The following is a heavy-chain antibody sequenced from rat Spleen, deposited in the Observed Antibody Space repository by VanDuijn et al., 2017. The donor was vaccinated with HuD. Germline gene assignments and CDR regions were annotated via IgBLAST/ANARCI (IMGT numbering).Heavy chain of an antibody. V-gene: IGHV5-7*01. CDR3: VRQDTSGYSNWFAY. Sequence: EVQLVESGGGLVQPGRSLKLSCAASGFIFSNFDMAWVRQAPKKGLEWVATIIYDGSRTYYRDSVKGRFTVSRENAKSTLYFLMDSLRSEDTATYYCVRQDTSGYSNWFAYWDQGTLVTVSS. CDR2: IIYDGSRT. D-gene: IGHD4-3*01. J-gene: IGHJ3*01. CDR1: GFIFSNFD.